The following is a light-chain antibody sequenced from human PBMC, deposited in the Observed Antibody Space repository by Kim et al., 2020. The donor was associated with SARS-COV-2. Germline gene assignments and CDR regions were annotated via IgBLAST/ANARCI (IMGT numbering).Light chain of an antibody. V-gene: IGKV4-1*01. J-gene: IGKJ2*01. CDR3: HQCSSPPHT. CDR1: KKDC. CDR2: WAS. Sequence: KKDCLTWYQQKPGQPPKLLIYWASTRESGVPDRFSGSGSGTDFTLTIDSLQAEDVAVYYCHQCSSPPHTFGQGTKLEI.